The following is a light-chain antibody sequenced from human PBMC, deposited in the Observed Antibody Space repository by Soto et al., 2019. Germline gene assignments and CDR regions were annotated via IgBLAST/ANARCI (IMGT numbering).Light chain of an antibody. J-gene: IGLJ1*01. Sequence: QSAPTQPASVSGSPGQSITISCTGTNSYVGGYNYVSWFQQHPGKAPKLMIYDGSDRPSGVSNRFSGSKSGNTASLTISGLQAEDEADYYCSSYTSGALYVFGTGTKVTVL. CDR1: NSYVGGYNY. CDR2: DGS. V-gene: IGLV2-14*01. CDR3: SSYTSGALYV.